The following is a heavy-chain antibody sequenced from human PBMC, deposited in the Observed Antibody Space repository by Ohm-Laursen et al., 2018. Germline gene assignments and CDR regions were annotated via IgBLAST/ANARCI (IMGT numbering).Heavy chain of an antibody. Sequence: SLRLSCAASGFTFSSFGMHWVRQAPGKGLEWVSSISRSSSYIYYADSVKGRFTISRDDAKNSLYLQMNTLRAEDTAVFYCARAIGGYYYHPPDYWGQGTLVTVSS. CDR1: GFTFSSFG. J-gene: IGHJ4*02. CDR2: ISRSSSYI. V-gene: IGHV3-21*01. D-gene: IGHD3-22*01. CDR3: ARAIGGYYYHPPDY.